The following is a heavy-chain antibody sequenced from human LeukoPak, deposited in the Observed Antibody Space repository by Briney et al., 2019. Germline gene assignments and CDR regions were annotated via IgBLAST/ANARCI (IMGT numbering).Heavy chain of an antibody. Sequence: GGSLRLSCAASGFTFDDYAMHWVRQAPGKGPEWVSGISWNSGSIGYADSVKGRFTISRDNAKNSLYLQMNSLRAEDTALYYCAKDTDDLYYYGMDVWGQGTTVTVSS. CDR1: GFTFDDYA. J-gene: IGHJ6*02. D-gene: IGHD3-3*01. V-gene: IGHV3-9*01. CDR2: ISWNSGSI. CDR3: AKDTDDLYYYGMDV.